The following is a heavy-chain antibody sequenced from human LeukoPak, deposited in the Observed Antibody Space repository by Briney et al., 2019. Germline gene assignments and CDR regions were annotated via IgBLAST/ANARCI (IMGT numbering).Heavy chain of an antibody. CDR3: ARNGPHYYDKSGYLDS. CDR1: GGSISSYY. J-gene: IGHJ4*02. CDR2: IDYSRDT. Sequence: SETLSLTCTVSGGSISSYYWSWIRQPPGKGQEWIGNIDYSRDTNYNPSLRSRVTILVDKSRNQFSLKLNSVTAADTAVYYCARNGPHYYDKSGYLDSWGQGTLDTVSS. D-gene: IGHD3-22*01. V-gene: IGHV4-59*03.